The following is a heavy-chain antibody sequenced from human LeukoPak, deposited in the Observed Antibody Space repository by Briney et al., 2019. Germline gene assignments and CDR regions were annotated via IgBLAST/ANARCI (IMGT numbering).Heavy chain of an antibody. CDR3: ARDGGAAAGTLDY. Sequence: SVKVSCKASGGTFSSYTISWVRQAPGQGPEWMGRIIPILGIANYAQKFQGRVTITADKSTSTAYMELSSLRSEDTAVYYCARDGGAAAGTLDYWGQGTLVTVSS. CDR2: IIPILGIA. D-gene: IGHD6-13*01. V-gene: IGHV1-69*04. CDR1: GGTFSSYT. J-gene: IGHJ4*02.